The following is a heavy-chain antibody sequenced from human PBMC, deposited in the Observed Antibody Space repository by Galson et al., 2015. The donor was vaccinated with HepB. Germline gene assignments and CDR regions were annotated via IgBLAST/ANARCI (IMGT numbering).Heavy chain of an antibody. D-gene: IGHD3-10*01. V-gene: IGHV3-64*01. CDR2: INNNGIST. J-gene: IGHJ4*02. Sequence: LRLSCAASGLTFSSYSMHWVRQAPGKGLEYVSAINNNGISTYYANSVKGRFTISRDNSKNTLYLQMGNMRAEDMAVYYCAKEGWGGNYLDYWGQGALVTVSS. CDR3: AKEGWGGNYLDY. CDR1: GLTFSSYS.